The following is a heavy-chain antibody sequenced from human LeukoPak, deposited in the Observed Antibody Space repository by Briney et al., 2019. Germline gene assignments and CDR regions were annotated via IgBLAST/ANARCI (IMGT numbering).Heavy chain of an antibody. CDR1: GGSISSHY. CDR2: IYYSGST. D-gene: IGHD3-22*01. Sequence: SETLSLTCTVSGGSISSHYGSWIRQPPGKGLEWIGYIYYSGSTNYNPSLRSRVTISVDTSKNQFSLKLSSVTAADTAVYYCARAHGSGYSSDAFDIWGQGTMVTVSS. V-gene: IGHV4-59*11. CDR3: ARAHGSGYSSDAFDI. J-gene: IGHJ3*02.